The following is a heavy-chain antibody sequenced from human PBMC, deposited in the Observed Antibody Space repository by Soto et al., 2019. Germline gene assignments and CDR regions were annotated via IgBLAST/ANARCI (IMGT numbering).Heavy chain of an antibody. CDR2: INPSGGST. D-gene: IGHD2-2*01. CDR1: GYTFSSYY. CDR3: XXXXCSSTNCYVGHTDV. V-gene: IGHV1-46*01. Sequence: QVQLVQSGAEVKKPGASVKVSCKASGYTFSSYYMHWVRQAPGQGLEWMGIINPSGGSTSYAQQXXGXXXXXXXXXXXXXXXXXXXXXXXXXXXXXXXXXXCSSTNCYVGHTDVWGRGTTVTVSS. J-gene: IGHJ6*03.